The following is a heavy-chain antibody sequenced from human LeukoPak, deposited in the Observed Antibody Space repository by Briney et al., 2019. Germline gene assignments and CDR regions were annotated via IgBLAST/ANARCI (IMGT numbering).Heavy chain of an antibody. CDR2: ISSSSSYI. CDR3: ARAMTGVLYGSGSF. CDR1: GFTFSSYS. D-gene: IGHD3-10*01. Sequence: GGSLRLSCAASGFTFSSYSMSGVRQAPGKGLEWFSSISSSSSYIYYADSLKGRFTITRDNAKNSLYLQMSSLRAEDTAVYYCARAMTGVLYGSGSFWGQGTLVTVSS. J-gene: IGHJ4*02. V-gene: IGHV3-21*01.